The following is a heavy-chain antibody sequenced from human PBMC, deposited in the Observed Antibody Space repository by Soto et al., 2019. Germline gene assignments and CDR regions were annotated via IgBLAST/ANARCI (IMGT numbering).Heavy chain of an antibody. CDR1: GGSFGTSY. CDR2: INHNGDS. Sequence: QVHLQQWGAGLLKPSETLSLTCGVYGGSFGTSYWAWIRQSPEKGLEWIGEINHNGDSNYNPTLKMRVTISLEMSENKCSLKLTPVAAADTAVYYCARVTKVPYAFDIWGQGTPVIVSS. CDR3: ARVTKVPYAFDI. J-gene: IGHJ3*02. D-gene: IGHD3-10*01. V-gene: IGHV4-34*01.